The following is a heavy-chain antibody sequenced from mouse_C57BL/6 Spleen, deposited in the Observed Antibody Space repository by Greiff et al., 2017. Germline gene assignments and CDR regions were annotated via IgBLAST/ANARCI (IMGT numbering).Heavy chain of an antibody. CDR1: GFNIKDDY. Sequence: EVQLQESGAELVRPGASVKLSCTASGFNIKDDYMHWVKQRPEQGLEWIGWIDPENGDTEYASKFQGKATITADTSSNTAYLQLSSLTSEDTAVYYCTGVTTVVATKDYAMDYWGQGTSVTVSS. CDR3: TGVTTVVATKDYAMDY. D-gene: IGHD1-1*01. CDR2: IDPENGDT. J-gene: IGHJ4*01. V-gene: IGHV14-4*01.